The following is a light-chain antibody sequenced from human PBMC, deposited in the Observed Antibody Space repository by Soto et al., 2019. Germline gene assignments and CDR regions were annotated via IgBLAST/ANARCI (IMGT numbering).Light chain of an antibody. CDR3: QQYGNSPPWT. Sequence: EVVLTQSPGTLSLSPGERATLSCRASQSISSSYLAWYQQKPGQAPRLLIYATSSRATGIPDRFSGSGSGTGFTLTISRLEPIDFAVYFCQQYGNSPPWTFGQGTKVEIK. J-gene: IGKJ1*01. V-gene: IGKV3-20*01. CDR2: ATS. CDR1: QSISSSY.